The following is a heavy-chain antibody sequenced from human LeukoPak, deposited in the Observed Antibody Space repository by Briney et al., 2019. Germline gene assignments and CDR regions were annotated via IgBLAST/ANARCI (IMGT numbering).Heavy chain of an antibody. V-gene: IGHV4-39*02. D-gene: IGHD3-22*01. Sequence: SETLSLTCTVSAGSITSSSYYCLWIRQPPGKGLEWIGSIYYSGSTHCNPSLRSRVTISADTSQNHFSLKLSSVTAADTAVYYCARNYYDGSGYWYWGQGTLVTVSS. J-gene: IGHJ4*02. CDR1: AGSITSSSYY. CDR3: ARNYYDGSGYWY. CDR2: IYYSGST.